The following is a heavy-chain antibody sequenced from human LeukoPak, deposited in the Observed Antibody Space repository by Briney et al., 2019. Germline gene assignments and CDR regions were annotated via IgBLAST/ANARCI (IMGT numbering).Heavy chain of an antibody. CDR2: VNPSSGGT. J-gene: IGHJ6*03. Sequence: EASVRVSCKASGYSFAVYPIDWLLQAPGQGFEWMGWVNPSSGGTLYAQKFQGRVTMTRDTSINTALMELSSLTSDDTAVYYCAKDLRSWRYHDTWTGSYYYYYMDVWSTGTTVTVSS. D-gene: IGHD3/OR15-3a*01. V-gene: IGHV1-2*02. CDR3: AKDLRSWRYHDTWTGSYYYYYMDV. CDR1: GYSFAVYP.